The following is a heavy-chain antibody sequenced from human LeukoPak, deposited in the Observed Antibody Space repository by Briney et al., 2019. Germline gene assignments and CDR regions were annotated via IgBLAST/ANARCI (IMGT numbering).Heavy chain of an antibody. CDR3: ARRGKLSYYIDY. CDR1: GFTFSDYE. CDR2: IGTSGSTT. D-gene: IGHD1-1*01. Sequence: GGSLRLSCAASGFTFSDYEMNWVRQAPGKGLDWVSYIGTSGSTTYYADSLKGRFTISRDNAKNSLSLHMSGLRAEDTAVYNCARRGKLSYYIDYWGQGTLVTASS. V-gene: IGHV3-48*03. J-gene: IGHJ4*02.